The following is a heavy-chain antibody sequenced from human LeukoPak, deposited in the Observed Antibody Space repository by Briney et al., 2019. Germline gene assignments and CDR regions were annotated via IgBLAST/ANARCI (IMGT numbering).Heavy chain of an antibody. CDR2: LSASGGLT. CDR1: GFTVSGNY. V-gene: IGHV3-23*01. Sequence: GGSLRLSCAVSGFTVSGNYMSWVRQAPGKGLEWVSGLSASGGLTYYSDSVKGRFTISRDNSKNTLYLQMNSLRADDTAVYYCAKGSSSYSEMDYWGQGTLVSVSS. D-gene: IGHD6-13*01. CDR3: AKGSSSYSEMDY. J-gene: IGHJ4*02.